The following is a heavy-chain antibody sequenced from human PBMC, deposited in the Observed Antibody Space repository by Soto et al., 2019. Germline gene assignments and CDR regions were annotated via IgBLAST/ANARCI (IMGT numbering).Heavy chain of an antibody. CDR2: IKSKTAGGTT. D-gene: IGHD3-22*01. Sequence: DVQLVESGGGLVKPGGSLRLSCAASGFTFSNAWMNWVRQAPGKGLEWVGRIKSKTAGGTTDYAAPVKGRFIMSRDDSKNMVFLQMNSLKTEDTAVYYCATQGFSYEISYWGQGTLVTVSS. V-gene: IGHV3-15*01. CDR3: ATQGFSYEISY. CDR1: GFTFSNAW. J-gene: IGHJ4*02.